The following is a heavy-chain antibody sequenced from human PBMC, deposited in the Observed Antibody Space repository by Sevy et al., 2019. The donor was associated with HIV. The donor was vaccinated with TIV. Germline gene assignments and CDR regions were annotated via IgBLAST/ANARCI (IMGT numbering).Heavy chain of an antibody. Sequence: SETLSLTCTVSGGSITSLYWNWIRQPPGKGLGWIANIYYNGHINYNPSLKSRVTLSLDTSKYPFSLRLSSVTAADTAMYYCAGENAWGRGYSWGQGTLVTVSS. CDR3: AGENAWGRGYS. D-gene: IGHD1-26*01. CDR1: GGSITSLY. CDR2: IYYNGHI. J-gene: IGHJ4*02. V-gene: IGHV4-59*11.